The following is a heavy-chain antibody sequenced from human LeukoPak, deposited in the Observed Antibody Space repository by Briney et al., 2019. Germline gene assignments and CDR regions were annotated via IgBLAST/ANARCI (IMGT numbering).Heavy chain of an antibody. Sequence: ASVKVSCKASGYTFTSYGISWVRQAPGQGLEWMGWINAGNGNRKYSQKFQDRLTITRDTSASTVYMELNSLKSEDTAMYFCARGRGPIGTSRFDPWGQGTLVIVSS. J-gene: IGHJ5*02. CDR1: GYTFTSYG. CDR2: INAGNGNR. D-gene: IGHD3-10*01. V-gene: IGHV1-18*04. CDR3: ARGRGPIGTSRFDP.